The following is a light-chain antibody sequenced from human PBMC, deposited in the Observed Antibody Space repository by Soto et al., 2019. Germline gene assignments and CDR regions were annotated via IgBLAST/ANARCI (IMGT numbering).Light chain of an antibody. CDR3: QQYYSTPFT. CDR1: RSVLYSSNNKNS. J-gene: IGKJ3*01. V-gene: IGKV4-1*01. Sequence: DIVMTQSPDSLAVSLGERATINCKSSRSVLYSSNNKNSVAWYQQKPGQPPKRLIYWASTRESGVPDRFGGSGSGTDFTLTISSLQAEDVAVYYCQQYYSTPFTFGPGAKVDIK. CDR2: WAS.